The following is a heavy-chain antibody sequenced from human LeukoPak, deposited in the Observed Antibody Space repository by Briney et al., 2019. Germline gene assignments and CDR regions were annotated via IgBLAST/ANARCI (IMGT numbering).Heavy chain of an antibody. CDR3: GREGGA. V-gene: IGHV3-23*01. CDR1: GFRFSDFT. J-gene: IGHJ5*02. Sequence: GGSLRLSCAASGFRFSDFTMTWVRQAPGKGPEWVSDIGGRGGSTYYADSLGGRSTISRDNSKDMVYLQMNSLKVEDTATYYCGREGGAWGQGTKVTVSS. D-gene: IGHD3-16*01. CDR2: IGGRGGST.